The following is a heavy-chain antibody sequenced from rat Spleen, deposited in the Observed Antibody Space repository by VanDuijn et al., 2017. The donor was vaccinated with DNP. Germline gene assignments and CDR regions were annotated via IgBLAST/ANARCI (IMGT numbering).Heavy chain of an antibody. J-gene: IGHJ2*01. CDR3: ATVVVTGSLDY. CDR2: INTDGGIT. V-gene: IGHV5-58*01. CDR1: GFTFSRYW. Sequence: EVQLVETGGGLVQPGRSLKLSCVASGFTFSRYWMYWIRQAPGKGLEWVASINTDGGITYYPDSVKGRFTISRDNAKNTQYLQMDSLRSEDTATYFCATVVVTGSLDYWGQGVMVTVSS. D-gene: IGHD5-1*01.